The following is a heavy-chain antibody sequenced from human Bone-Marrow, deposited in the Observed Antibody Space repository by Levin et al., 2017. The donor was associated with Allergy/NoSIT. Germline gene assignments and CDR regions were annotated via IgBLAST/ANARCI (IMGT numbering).Heavy chain of an antibody. CDR1: GFRVSNYG. J-gene: IGHJ4*02. CDR2: ISGSGTNT. CDR3: AKGWLQSEYFDY. D-gene: IGHD5-24*01. V-gene: IGHV3-23*01. Sequence: PGGSLRLSCAASGFRVSNYGMTWVRQAPGKGLEWVSTISGSGTNTFYADSMRGRFTISKDNSKNLLYLQINSLRVEDTAVYYCAKGWLQSEYFDYWGQGTLVTVSS.